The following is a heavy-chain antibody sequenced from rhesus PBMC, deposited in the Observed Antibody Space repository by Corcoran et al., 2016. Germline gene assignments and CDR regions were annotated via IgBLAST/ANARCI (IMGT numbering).Heavy chain of an antibody. CDR1: GFTFSSYG. Sequence: EVQLVESGGGLVQPGGSLRLSCAASGFTFSSYGMSWVRQAPGKGLEWVSYISNGGGSTYYADSVKGRFTISRDNSKTTLSLQMNSLRAEDTAVYYCATTPVGIAAAGRMGNFDYWGQGVLVTVSS. CDR3: ATTPVGIAAAGRMGNFDY. J-gene: IGHJ4*01. V-gene: IGHV3S5*01. D-gene: IGHD6S26*01. CDR2: ISNGGGST.